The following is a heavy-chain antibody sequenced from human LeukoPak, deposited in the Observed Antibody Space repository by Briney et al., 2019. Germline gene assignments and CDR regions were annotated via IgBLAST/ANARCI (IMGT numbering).Heavy chain of an antibody. V-gene: IGHV1-8*01. CDR1: GYTFTSYD. Sequence: GASVKVSCKASGYTFTSYDINWVRQATGQGLEWMGWMNPNSGNTGYAQKFQGRVTMTRNTSISTAYMELSSLRSEDTAVYYCARGVFTWLSGSHYGPIDFNYWGQGTLVTVSS. CDR3: ARGVFTWLSGSHYGPIDFNY. CDR2: MNPNSGNT. D-gene: IGHD1-26*01. J-gene: IGHJ4*02.